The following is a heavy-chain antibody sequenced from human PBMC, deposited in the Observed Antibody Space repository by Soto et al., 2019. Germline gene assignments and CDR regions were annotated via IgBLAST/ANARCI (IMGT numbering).Heavy chain of an antibody. V-gene: IGHV3-33*01. CDR1: GFTFGRHG. D-gene: IGHD4-17*01. CDR3: ARDDDYGDKGLDY. J-gene: IGHJ4*02. Sequence: QVQLVESGGGVVQPGGSLRLSCAASGFTFGRHGMHWVRQAPGKGLEWVAVIGSDGRRDSYADSVKGRFTISRDNGQNTLYFQMNSLRAEDTAVYYCARDDDYGDKGLDYWGQGTLVTVSS. CDR2: IGSDGRRD.